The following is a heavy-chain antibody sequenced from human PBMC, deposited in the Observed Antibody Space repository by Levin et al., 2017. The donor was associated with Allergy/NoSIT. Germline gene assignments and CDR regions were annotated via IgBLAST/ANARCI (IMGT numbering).Heavy chain of an antibody. CDR3: ARGHSNGIWDFDL. J-gene: IGHJ2*01. Sequence: GESLKISCKTSGYIFTNYDINWVRQATGQGLEWVGWLNPNSGNTGSVQKFQGRVSMTRDTSTSTAYLELSSLRSEDTAVYYCARGHSNGIWDFDLWGRGTLVTVSS. CDR1: GYIFTNYD. D-gene: IGHD4-11*01. V-gene: IGHV1-8*01. CDR2: LNPNSGNT.